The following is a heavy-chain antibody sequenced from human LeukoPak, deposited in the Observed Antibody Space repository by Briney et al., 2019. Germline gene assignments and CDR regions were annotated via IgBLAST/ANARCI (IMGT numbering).Heavy chain of an antibody. J-gene: IGHJ6*03. D-gene: IGHD3-10*01. CDR3: ARGDQRFGSGTVNFYYFYMDV. V-gene: IGHV4-34*01. Sequence: SETLSLTCTVYGGSFSDYYWSWIRQPPGKGLEWIGEINHHGSTNYNPSLKSRLTISVATSKNQFSLNLSSVTAADTAVYYCARGDQRFGSGTVNFYYFYMDVWGKGSTVTVSS. CDR2: INHHGST. CDR1: GGSFSDYY.